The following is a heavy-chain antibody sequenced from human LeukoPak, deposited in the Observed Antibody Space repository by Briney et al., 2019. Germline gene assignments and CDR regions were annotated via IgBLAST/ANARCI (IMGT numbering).Heavy chain of an antibody. CDR3: ARDYGDYSYYFDY. CDR2: INSDGSST. J-gene: IGHJ4*02. V-gene: IGHV3-74*01. Sequence: GGSLRLSCAASGFTFSSYWGHWVRQAPGKGLVWVSRINSDGSSTSYADSVKGRFTISRDNAKNTLYLQMNSLRAEDTAVYYCARDYGDYSYYFDYWGQGTLVTVSS. D-gene: IGHD4-17*01. CDR1: GFTFSSYW.